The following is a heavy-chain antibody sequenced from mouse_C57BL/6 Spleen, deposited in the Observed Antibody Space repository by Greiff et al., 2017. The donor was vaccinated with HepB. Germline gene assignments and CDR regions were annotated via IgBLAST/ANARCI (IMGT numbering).Heavy chain of an antibody. D-gene: IGHD1-1*01. J-gene: IGHJ4*01. CDR2: ISYSGST. CDR1: GYSITSDY. Sequence: EVKLVESGPGLAKPSQTLSLTCSVTGYSITSDYWNWIRKFPGNKLEYMGYISYSGSTYYNPSLKSRISITRDTSKNQYYLQLNSVTTEDTATYYCARGHYYGSSSYYAMDYWGQGTSVTVSS. CDR3: ARGHYYGSSSYYAMDY. V-gene: IGHV3-8*01.